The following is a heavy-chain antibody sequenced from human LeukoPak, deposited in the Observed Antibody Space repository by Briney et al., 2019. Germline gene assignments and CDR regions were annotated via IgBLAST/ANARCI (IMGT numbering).Heavy chain of an antibody. J-gene: IGHJ4*02. CDR3: ARAYYYDSTGYFEDNY. Sequence: SETLFLTCAVSGGSFSGYQWNWIRQPPGEGLEWIGETNHRGRTTYNPSLKSRVTMSIDTSKNHFSLRLSSVTAADTAVYYCARAYYYDSTGYFEDNYWGQGTLVTVSS. CDR1: GGSFSGYQ. V-gene: IGHV4-34*01. D-gene: IGHD3-22*01. CDR2: TNHRGRT.